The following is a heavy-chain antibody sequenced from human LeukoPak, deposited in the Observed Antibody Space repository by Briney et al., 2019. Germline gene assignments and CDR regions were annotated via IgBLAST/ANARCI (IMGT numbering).Heavy chain of an antibody. J-gene: IGHJ3*02. CDR3: ARALPSPLQTMIVVVMGMAFDI. CDR1: GYTFTSYY. CDR2: INPSGGST. D-gene: IGHD3-22*01. Sequence: ASVKVSCKASGYTFTSYYMHWVRQAPGQGLEWMGIINPSGGSTSYAQKFQGRVTMTRDTSTSTVYMELSSLRSEDTAVYYCARALPSPLQTMIVVVMGMAFDIWGQGTMVTVSS. V-gene: IGHV1-46*01.